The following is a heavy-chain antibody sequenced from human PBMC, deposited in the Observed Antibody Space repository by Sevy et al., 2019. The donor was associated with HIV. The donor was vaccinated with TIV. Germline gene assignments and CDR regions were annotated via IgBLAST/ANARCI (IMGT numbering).Heavy chain of an antibody. D-gene: IGHD5-12*01. Sequence: GGSLRLSCAASGFALSEFWMTWVRQAPGKGLEWVANIRQDGSVKYYVDSVKGRFTISRDNAKNSLYLQMSSLTVEDTAVYYCARQRGWICSHDVCSPYYSDSWGQGTLVTVSS. CDR1: GFALSEFW. J-gene: IGHJ4*02. CDR3: ARQRGWICSHDVCSPYYSDS. V-gene: IGHV3-7*01. CDR2: IRQDGSVK.